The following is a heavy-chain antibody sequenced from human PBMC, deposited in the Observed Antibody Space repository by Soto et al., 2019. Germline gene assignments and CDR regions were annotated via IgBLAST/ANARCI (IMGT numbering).Heavy chain of an antibody. D-gene: IGHD6-6*01. J-gene: IGHJ5*02. CDR1: GYTFTSYG. V-gene: IGHV1-18*01. CDR2: ISAYNGNT. Sequence: ASVKVSCKASGYTFTSYGISWVRQAPGQGLEWMGWISAYNGNTNYAQKLQGRVTMTTDTSTSTAYMELRSLRSDDTAVYYCARDRTHSSSSFGGSWAQGTLVTVSS. CDR3: ARDRTHSSSSFGGS.